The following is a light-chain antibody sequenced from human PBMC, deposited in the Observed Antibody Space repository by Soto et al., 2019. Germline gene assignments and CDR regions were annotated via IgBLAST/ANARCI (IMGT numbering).Light chain of an antibody. CDR3: NSYTGTSSRYV. J-gene: IGLJ1*01. CDR2: DVS. V-gene: IGLV2-14*03. Sequence: QSSLTQPASVSGSPGQSITISCTGTSSDIGTYNYVSWYQQHTGKAPKLMIFDVSYQPSGVSNRFSGSKSDNTASLTISGLQAEDEADYYCNSYTGTSSRYVFGTGTKVNVL. CDR1: SSDIGTYNY.